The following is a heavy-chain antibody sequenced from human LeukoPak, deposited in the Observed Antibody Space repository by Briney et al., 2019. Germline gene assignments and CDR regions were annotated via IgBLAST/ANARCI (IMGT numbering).Heavy chain of an antibody. CDR1: GFTFSDYY. Sequence: GGPLRLSCAASGFTFSDYYMSWIRQAPGKGLEWVSYISSSSSYTNYADSVKGRFTISRDNSKNTLYLQVNSLRAEDTAVYYCAKGQTTVMAFDIWGQGTMVTVSS. V-gene: IGHV3-11*05. J-gene: IGHJ3*02. CDR2: ISSSSSYT. CDR3: AKGQTTVMAFDI. D-gene: IGHD4-17*01.